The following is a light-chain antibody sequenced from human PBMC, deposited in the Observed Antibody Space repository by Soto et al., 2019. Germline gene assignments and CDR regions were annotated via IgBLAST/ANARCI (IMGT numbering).Light chain of an antibody. Sequence: EIVLTQSPGTLSLSPGERATLSCRASQSVSSSYLAWYQQKPGQAPRLLIYGASSRATGIPDRFSGSGSGSDFTLTISRLEPGDFAVYYWQQFDTSPPSTFGQVTRLESK. CDR3: QQFDTSPPST. CDR1: QSVSSSY. CDR2: GAS. J-gene: IGKJ5*01. V-gene: IGKV3-20*01.